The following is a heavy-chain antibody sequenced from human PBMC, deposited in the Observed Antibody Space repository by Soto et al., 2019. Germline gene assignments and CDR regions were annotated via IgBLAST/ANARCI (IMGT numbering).Heavy chain of an antibody. D-gene: IGHD5-18*01. CDR3: ARVDTAMVLVYGMDV. V-gene: IGHV1-2*04. J-gene: IGHJ6*02. Sequence: ASVKVSCKASGYTFTGYYMHWLRPAPGQGLEGMGWINPNSGGTNYPQKFQGWVTMTRETSISTAYMELSRLRSDETAVYYCARVDTAMVLVYGMDVWGQGTMVTVSS. CDR1: GYTFTGYY. CDR2: INPNSGGT.